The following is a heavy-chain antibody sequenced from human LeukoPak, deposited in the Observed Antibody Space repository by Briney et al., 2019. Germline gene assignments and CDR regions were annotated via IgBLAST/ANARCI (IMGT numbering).Heavy chain of an antibody. J-gene: IGHJ4*02. CDR3: AKPHSSGWYDY. CDR2: ISWNSGSI. V-gene: IGHV3-9*01. D-gene: IGHD6-19*01. Sequence: GGSLRLSCAASGFTFDDYAMHWVRQAPGKGLEWVSGISWNSGSIGYADSVKGRFTISRDNAKNSLYLQMNSLRAEDTALYYCAKPHSSGWYDYWGQGTLVTVSS. CDR1: GFTFDDYA.